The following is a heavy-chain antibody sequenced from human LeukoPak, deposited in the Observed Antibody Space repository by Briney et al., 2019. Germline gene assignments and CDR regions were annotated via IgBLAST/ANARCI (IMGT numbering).Heavy chain of an antibody. Sequence: PGGSLRLSCAASGFTFSSYWMSWVRQAPGKGLEWVANIKQDGSEKYYVDSVKGRFTISRDNAKNSLYLQMNSLRAEDTAVYYCARDSFWYYGKGFDYWGQGTLVTVSS. CDR2: IKQDGSEK. V-gene: IGHV3-7*01. CDR3: ARDSFWYYGKGFDY. J-gene: IGHJ4*02. D-gene: IGHD3-10*01. CDR1: GFTFSSYW.